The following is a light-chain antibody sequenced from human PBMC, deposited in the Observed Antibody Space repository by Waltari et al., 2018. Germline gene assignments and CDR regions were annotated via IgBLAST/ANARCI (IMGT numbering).Light chain of an antibody. J-gene: IGKJ1*01. CDR1: QSVGSQ. CDR3: HQYGNSPQT. V-gene: IGKV3-11*01. Sequence: EIVLTQSPATLSLSPGERATLSCRASQSVGSQLVWYHQMPGQAPRLLLYDSTNRATGIPARFSGSGSGTDFSLTISRLEPEDFAVYYCHQYGNSPQTFGQGTKVEIK. CDR2: DST.